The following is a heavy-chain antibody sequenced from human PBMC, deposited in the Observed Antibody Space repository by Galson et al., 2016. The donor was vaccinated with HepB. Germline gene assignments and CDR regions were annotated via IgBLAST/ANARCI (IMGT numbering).Heavy chain of an antibody. CDR1: GGSISSSHW. CDR3: ARSPGVQLWSEGYFEN. J-gene: IGHJ4*02. CDR2: IFHTGST. Sequence: ETLSLTCAVSGGSISSSHWWTWARQPPGKGLEWIGEIFHTGSTNYDPFLKRRVTISADKSKNQFSLNLRSVTAADTAVYYCARSPGVQLWSEGYFENWGQGTLVTVSS. D-gene: IGHD1-1*01. V-gene: IGHV4-4*02.